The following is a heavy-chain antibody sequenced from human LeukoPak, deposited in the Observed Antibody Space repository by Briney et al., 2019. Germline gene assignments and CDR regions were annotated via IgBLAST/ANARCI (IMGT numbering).Heavy chain of an antibody. CDR3: ARVLEGVTTIFDY. V-gene: IGHV4-59*01. Sequence: SETLSLTCTVSGGSISTYYWSWIRQPPGKGLEWIGYIYYNGRTDSNPSLRSRVAISVDTPKNQFSLKLNSVTTSDTAVYYCARVLEGVTTIFDYWGQGTLVTVSS. J-gene: IGHJ4*02. CDR2: IYYNGRT. D-gene: IGHD4-11*01. CDR1: GGSISTYY.